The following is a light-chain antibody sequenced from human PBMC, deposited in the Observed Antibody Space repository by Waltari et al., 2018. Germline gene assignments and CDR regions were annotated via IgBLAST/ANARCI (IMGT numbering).Light chain of an antibody. Sequence: QYALTQPAYVSGSPGESITITCTGTSSDVGTYNIVSLYQQHPGKAPKVIIYGVTQRPSGVSNRFSGSKSGNTASLTISGLQAEDEADYYCCSYADGTTSVFGGGTKLTVL. V-gene: IGLV2-23*02. J-gene: IGLJ3*02. CDR2: GVT. CDR1: SSDVGTYNI. CDR3: CSYADGTTSV.